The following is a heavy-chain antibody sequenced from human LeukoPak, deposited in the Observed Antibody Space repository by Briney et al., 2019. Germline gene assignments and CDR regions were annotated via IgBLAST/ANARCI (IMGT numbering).Heavy chain of an antibody. CDR2: IWYDGSNK. V-gene: IGHV3-33*01. J-gene: IGHJ4*02. CDR3: ARGLSAVVAPGDY. Sequence: PGGSLRLSCAASGFTFSSYGMHWVRQAPGKGLEWVAVIWYDGSNKYYADSVKGRFTISRDNSKNTLYLQMNSLRAEDTAVYYCARGLSAVVAPGDYWGQGTLVTVSS. D-gene: IGHD3-22*01. CDR1: GFTFSSYG.